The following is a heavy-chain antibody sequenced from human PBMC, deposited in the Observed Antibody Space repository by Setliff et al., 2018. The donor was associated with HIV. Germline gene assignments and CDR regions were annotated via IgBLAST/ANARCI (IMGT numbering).Heavy chain of an antibody. V-gene: IGHV4-34*01. CDR2: INHRGST. D-gene: IGHD5-12*01. J-gene: IGHJ4*02. CDR3: ATLKMATIYRDFDY. Sequence: PWETLSLTCAVYGGSFSGYYWSWIRQPPGKGLEWIGEINHRGSTNCNPSLKSRVSISVDTSKNQFSLKLSSVTAADTAVYYCATLKMATIYRDFDYWGQGTLVTVSS. CDR1: GGSFSGYY.